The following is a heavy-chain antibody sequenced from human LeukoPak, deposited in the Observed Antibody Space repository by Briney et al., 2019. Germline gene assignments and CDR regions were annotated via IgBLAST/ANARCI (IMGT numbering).Heavy chain of an antibody. D-gene: IGHD6-19*01. CDR3: AREYSSGWTSGY. V-gene: IGHV3-74*01. CDR2: INSDGNYT. J-gene: IGHJ4*02. CDR1: GFTFSSYW. Sequence: GGSLILSCAASGFTFSSYWMNWVRQAPGKGLVWVSRINSDGNYTTYADSVKGRFTISRDNAKNTLSLQMNSLRAEDTAVYYCAREYSSGWTSGYWGQGTLVTVSS.